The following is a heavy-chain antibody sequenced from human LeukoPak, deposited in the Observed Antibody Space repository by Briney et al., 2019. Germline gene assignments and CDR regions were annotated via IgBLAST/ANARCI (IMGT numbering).Heavy chain of an antibody. J-gene: IGHJ4*02. D-gene: IGHD3-22*01. CDR2: INPSGGST. V-gene: IGHV1-46*01. CDR1: GYTFTSYY. Sequence: GASVKVSCKASGYTFTSYYMHWVRQAPAQGLEWMGIINPSGGSTGYAQKFQGRVTMTRDTSTSTVYMELSSLRSEDTAVYYCARGLRPERRYYDDSSGYHFDYWGQGTLVTVSS. CDR3: ARGLRPERRYYDDSSGYHFDY.